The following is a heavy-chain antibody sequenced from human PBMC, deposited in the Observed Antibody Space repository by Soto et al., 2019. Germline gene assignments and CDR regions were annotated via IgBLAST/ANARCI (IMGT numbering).Heavy chain of an antibody. CDR1: GVAFSFYY. Sequence: SLTCALDGVAFSFYYWTWIRQPPVNGLEWIGEIHRSRSTNYNPSLKSRVTISVDTSKSQFYLKLSSVTAADPAAYYCARKAIAARSSWFDPWGHGTLVTVSS. V-gene: IGHV4-34*01. J-gene: IGHJ5*02. CDR2: IHRSRST. CDR3: ARKAIAARSSWFDP. D-gene: IGHD6-6*01.